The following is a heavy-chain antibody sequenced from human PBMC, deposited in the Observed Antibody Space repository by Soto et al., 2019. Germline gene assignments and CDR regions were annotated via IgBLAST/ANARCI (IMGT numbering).Heavy chain of an antibody. CDR1: GGTFSSYA. Sequence: QVQLVQSGAEVKKPGSSVKVSCKASGGTFSSYAISWVRQAPGQGLEWTGGIIPIFGTANYAQKFQGRVTITADESTSTAYMELSSLRSEDTAVYYCARLVVPAARYYYYGMDVWGQGTTVTVSS. V-gene: IGHV1-69*01. D-gene: IGHD2-2*01. CDR2: IIPIFGTA. J-gene: IGHJ6*02. CDR3: ARLVVPAARYYYYGMDV.